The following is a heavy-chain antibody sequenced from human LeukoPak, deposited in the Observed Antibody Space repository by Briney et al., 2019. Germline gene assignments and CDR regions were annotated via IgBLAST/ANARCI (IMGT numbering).Heavy chain of an antibody. V-gene: IGHV4-4*07. CDR3: GRDMDGSGSCCFVY. CDR2: IYTSGST. J-gene: IGHJ4*02. Sequence: SETLSLNCTVSGGSISSYYWSWIRQPAGQGLEWISHIYTSGSTNYNPSLKSRVTMSVDTSKNQFSLKLSPVTAAAAAVYFSGRDMDGSGSCCFVYCGQGTLGTVSS. D-gene: IGHD3-10*01. CDR1: GGSISSYY.